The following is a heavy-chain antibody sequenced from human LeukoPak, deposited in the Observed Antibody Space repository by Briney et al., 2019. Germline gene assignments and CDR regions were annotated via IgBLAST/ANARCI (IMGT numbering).Heavy chain of an antibody. CDR2: ISYDGSNK. CDR3: ASSYYYDSSGPLAN. Sequence: GGSLRLSCAASGFTFSSYGMHWVRQAPGKGLEWVAVISYDGSNKYYADSVKGRFSISRDNSKNTLYLQMNSLRAEDTAVYYCASSYYYDSSGPLANWGQGTMVTVSS. V-gene: IGHV3-30*03. D-gene: IGHD3-22*01. CDR1: GFTFSSYG. J-gene: IGHJ3*01.